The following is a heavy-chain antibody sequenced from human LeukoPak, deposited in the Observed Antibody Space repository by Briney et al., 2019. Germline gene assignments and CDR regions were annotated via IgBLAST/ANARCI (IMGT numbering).Heavy chain of an antibody. D-gene: IGHD2-2*01. V-gene: IGHV1-18*01. Sequence: ASVKVSCKASGYTFTSYGISWVRQAPGQGLERMGWISAYNGNTNYAQKLQGRVTMTTDTSTSTAYMELRSLRSDDTDVYYCARLRFVVVPAAIDYWGQGTLVTVSS. CDR3: ARLRFVVVPAAIDY. J-gene: IGHJ4*02. CDR2: ISAYNGNT. CDR1: GYTFTSYG.